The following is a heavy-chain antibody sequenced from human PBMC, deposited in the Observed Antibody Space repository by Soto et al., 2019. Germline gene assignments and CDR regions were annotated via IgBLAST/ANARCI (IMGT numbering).Heavy chain of an antibody. CDR1: GYTFTSYD. D-gene: IGHD6-13*01. CDR2: MNPNSGNT. J-gene: IGHJ6*02. V-gene: IGHV1-8*01. CDR3: ARRGYSSSWYYYYYDGMDV. Sequence: QVQLVQSGAEVKKPGASVKVSCKASGYTFTSYDINWVRQATGQGLEWMGWMNPNSGNTGYAQKFQGRVTMTRNTSISTGYMELSSLRSEDTAVYYCARRGYSSSWYYYYYDGMDVWGQGTTVTVSS.